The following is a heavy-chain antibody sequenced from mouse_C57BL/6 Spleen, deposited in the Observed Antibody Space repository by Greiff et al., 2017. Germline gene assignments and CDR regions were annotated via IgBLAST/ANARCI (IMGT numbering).Heavy chain of an antibody. CDR1: GYTFTSYD. CDR2: IYPRAGST. CDR3: ANTTVVADYD. Sequence: QVQLQQSGPELVKPGASVKLSCKASGYTFTSYDITWVKQRPGQGLEWIGWIYPRAGSTKYNEKFKGKATLTVDTPSSTAYMELHSLTSEDSAVYFGANTTVVADYDWGKGTTLT. V-gene: IGHV1-85*01. J-gene: IGHJ2*01. D-gene: IGHD1-1*01.